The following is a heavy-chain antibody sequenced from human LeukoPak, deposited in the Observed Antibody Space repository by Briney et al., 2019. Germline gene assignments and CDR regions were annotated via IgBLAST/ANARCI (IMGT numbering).Heavy chain of an antibody. Sequence: ASVKVSCKASGYTFTSYGISWVRQAPGQGLEWMGWISAYNGNTNYAQKLQGRVTMTTDTSTSTAYMELRSLRSDDTAVYYCARLGIAAQGPYYYCYYYMDVWGKGTTVTVSS. CDR1: GYTFTSYG. V-gene: IGHV1-18*01. J-gene: IGHJ6*03. CDR2: ISAYNGNT. CDR3: ARLGIAAQGPYYYCYYYMDV. D-gene: IGHD6-13*01.